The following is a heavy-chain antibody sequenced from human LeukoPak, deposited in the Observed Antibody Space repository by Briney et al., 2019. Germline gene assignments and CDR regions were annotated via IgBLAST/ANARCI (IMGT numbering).Heavy chain of an antibody. D-gene: IGHD4-11*01. CDR2: IYYSGST. CDR3: ARHLQYSYYYYMDV. V-gene: IGHV4-39*01. Sequence: SETLSLTCTVSGGSVSSSSYYWGWIRQPPGKGLEWIGSIYYSGSTDYSPSLKSRVTISVDTSKNEFSLILSSVTAADTAVYYCARHLQYSYYYYMDVWGKGTTVTVSS. CDR1: GGSVSSSSYY. J-gene: IGHJ6*03.